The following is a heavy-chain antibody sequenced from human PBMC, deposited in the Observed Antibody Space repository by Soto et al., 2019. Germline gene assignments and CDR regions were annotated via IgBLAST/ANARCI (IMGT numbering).Heavy chain of an antibody. CDR3: VLWSTGTYGTIFFDY. Sequence: QITLKASGPTLVKPTQTLTLTCTFSGFSISSSAVGVGVGWIRQPPGKALEWHALIYWDDDKRYSPSLKSSLTITKDTSQNQVVLIMTNMDAVDTATYYCVLWSTGTYGTIFFDYWGLGTLVTVSS. CDR2: IYWDDDK. J-gene: IGHJ4*02. D-gene: IGHD3-9*01. V-gene: IGHV2-5*02. CDR1: GFSISSSAVGVG.